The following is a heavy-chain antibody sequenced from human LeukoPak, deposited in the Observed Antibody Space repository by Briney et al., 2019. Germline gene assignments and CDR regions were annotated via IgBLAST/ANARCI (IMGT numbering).Heavy chain of an antibody. CDR1: GYSISSGYW. CDR2: IHHTGRT. CDR3: ARNGDYSADS. J-gene: IGHJ4*02. V-gene: IGHV4-4*02. Sequence: PSETLSLTCAVSGYSISSGYWWSWVRQPPGKGLEWIGEIHHTGRTNYNPSLKSRVTIPVDKSKNQFSLKLTSVTAADTAVYYCARNGDYSADSWGQGTLLTVSS. D-gene: IGHD4-17*01.